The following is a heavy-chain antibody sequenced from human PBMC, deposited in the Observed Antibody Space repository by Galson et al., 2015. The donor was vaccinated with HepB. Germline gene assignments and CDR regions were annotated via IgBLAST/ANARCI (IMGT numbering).Heavy chain of an antibody. V-gene: IGHV3-30-3*01. D-gene: IGHD3-22*01. CDR3: ARVPHYDSSGYYYYY. CDR1: GFTFSSYA. Sequence: SLRLSCAASGFTFSSYAMSWVRQAPGKGLEWVAVISYDGSNKYYADSVKGRFTISRDNPKNTLYLQMNSLRAEDTAVYYCARVPHYDSSGYYYYYWGQGTLVTVSS. J-gene: IGHJ4*02. CDR2: ISYDGSNK.